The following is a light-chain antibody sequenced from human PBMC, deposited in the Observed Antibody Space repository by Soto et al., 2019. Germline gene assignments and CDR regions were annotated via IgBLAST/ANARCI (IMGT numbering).Light chain of an antibody. CDR1: PAIASF. CDR2: GAS. V-gene: IGKV1-9*01. J-gene: IGKJ1*01. Sequence: IQLTQSPSSLSASVGDRVTITCRASPAIASFLAWYQQKPGTAPKLLIYGASTLQSGVPSRFSGSRSGTDYTRTSASLQPEDFATYYCQQLNGSPWTVGQGTKVEIK. CDR3: QQLNGSPWT.